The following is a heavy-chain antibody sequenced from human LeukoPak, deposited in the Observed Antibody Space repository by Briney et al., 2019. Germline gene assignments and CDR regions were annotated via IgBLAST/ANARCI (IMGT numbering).Heavy chain of an antibody. J-gene: IGHJ5*02. D-gene: IGHD2-2*01. CDR1: GGTFNSYA. Sequence: SVKVSCKASGGTFNSYAISWVRQAPGQGLEWMGGIIPILGIANYAQKFQGRVTITADKSTSTAYMELSSLRSEDTAVYYCARDNIVPAAMNWFDPWGQGTLVTVSS. CDR2: IIPILGIA. CDR3: ARDNIVPAAMNWFDP. V-gene: IGHV1-69*04.